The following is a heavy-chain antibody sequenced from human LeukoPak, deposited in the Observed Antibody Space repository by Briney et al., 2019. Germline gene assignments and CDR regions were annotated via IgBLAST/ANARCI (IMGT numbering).Heavy chain of an antibody. V-gene: IGHV4-34*01. CDR1: SGSFSGYY. J-gene: IGHJ4*02. CDR3: ARGHTRITMLRGSRSAYYFDY. Sequence: SETLSLTCSVYSGSFSGYYWSWIRQPPGKGLEGIGEINHSVGTNYNPSLKSRVTMSLDTSKSQFSLKLSSVTAAATAVYYCARGHTRITMLRGSRSAYYFDYWGQGTLVTVSS. CDR2: INHSVGT. D-gene: IGHD3-10*01.